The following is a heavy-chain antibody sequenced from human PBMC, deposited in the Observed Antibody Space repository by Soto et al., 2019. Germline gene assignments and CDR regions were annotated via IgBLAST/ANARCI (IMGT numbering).Heavy chain of an antibody. Sequence: GGSLRLSCSASGFTFSSYGMHWVRQAPGKGLEWVAVISYDGSNKYYADSVKGRFTIPRDNSKNTLYLQMNSLRAEDTAVYYCAKLFSTDRFDYWGQGTLVTVPQ. CDR1: GFTFSSYG. CDR2: ISYDGSNK. CDR3: AKLFSTDRFDY. J-gene: IGHJ4*02. D-gene: IGHD2-2*01. V-gene: IGHV3-30*18.